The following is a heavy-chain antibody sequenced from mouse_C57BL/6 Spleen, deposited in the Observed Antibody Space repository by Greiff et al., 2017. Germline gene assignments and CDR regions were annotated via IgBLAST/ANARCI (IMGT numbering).Heavy chain of an antibody. CDR2: INPNNGGT. J-gene: IGHJ3*01. Sequence: EVQLVESGPELVKPGASVKIPCKASGYTFTDYNMDWVKQSHGKSLEWIGDINPNNGGTIYNQKFKGKATLTVDKSSSTAYMELRSLTSEDTAVYYCARSGSSGYVGFAYWGQGTLVTVSA. V-gene: IGHV1-18*01. CDR3: ARSGSSGYVGFAY. CDR1: GYTFTDYN. D-gene: IGHD3-2*02.